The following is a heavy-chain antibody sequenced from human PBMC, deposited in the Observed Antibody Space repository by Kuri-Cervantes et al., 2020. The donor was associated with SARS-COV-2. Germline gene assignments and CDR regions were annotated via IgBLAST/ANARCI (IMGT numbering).Heavy chain of an antibody. D-gene: IGHD3-3*01. Sequence: ASVKVSCKASGYTFTNNDINWVRQASGQGLEWMGWMNPDTGNAGYAQKFQGRVTLTRITSISTAYMELSSLRFEDAAVYYCARDSEYYDFWSGYTYYYMDVWGKGTTVTVSS. CDR3: ARDSEYYDFWSGYTYYYMDV. J-gene: IGHJ6*03. CDR2: MNPDTGNA. V-gene: IGHV1-8*02. CDR1: GYTFTNND.